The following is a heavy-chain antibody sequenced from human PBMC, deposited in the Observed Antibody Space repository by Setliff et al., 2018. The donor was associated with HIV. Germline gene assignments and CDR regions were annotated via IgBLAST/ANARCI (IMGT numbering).Heavy chain of an antibody. J-gene: IGHJ4*02. CDR3: GRHGGYDFNY. Sequence: PSETLSLTCTVSGDPISSGSYYWGWIRQPPGKGLEWIGSMYYSGTTYYNPSLKSRVTISVDTSKTQFSLKLNSVTAADTAVYYCGRHGGYDFNYWGQGTLVTVSS. V-gene: IGHV4-39*01. CDR1: GDPISSGSYY. CDR2: MYYSGTT. D-gene: IGHD5-12*01.